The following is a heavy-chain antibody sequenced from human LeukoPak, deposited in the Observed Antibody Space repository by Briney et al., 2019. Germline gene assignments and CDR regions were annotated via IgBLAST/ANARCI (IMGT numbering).Heavy chain of an antibody. J-gene: IGHJ4*02. CDR3: ARDGDGYNFDL. CDR2: ITRDGSYA. CDR1: GFAFSNYW. V-gene: IGHV3-74*01. D-gene: IGHD5-24*01. Sequence: GGSLRLSCAASGFAFSNYWMHWVRQVPGKGLVWVSRITRDGSYANYADSVKGRFTFSRDNARNTLYLQMNSLRAEDTAVYYCARDGDGYNFDLWGQGALVTVSS.